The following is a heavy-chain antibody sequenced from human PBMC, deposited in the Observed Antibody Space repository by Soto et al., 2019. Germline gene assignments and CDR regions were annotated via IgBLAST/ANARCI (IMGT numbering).Heavy chain of an antibody. CDR2: ISAYNGNT. CDR1: GYTFTSYG. V-gene: IGHV1-18*01. J-gene: IGHJ6*02. CDR3: ASEPGVVIPTAYYYYYGMDV. D-gene: IGHD3-3*01. Sequence: ASVKVSCKASGYTFTSYGISWVRQAPGQGLEWMGWISAYNGNTNYAQKHQGRVTMTTETSTSTANMEQRSLRTDDTAENNYASEPGVVIPTAYYYYYGMDVWGQGTTVTVSS.